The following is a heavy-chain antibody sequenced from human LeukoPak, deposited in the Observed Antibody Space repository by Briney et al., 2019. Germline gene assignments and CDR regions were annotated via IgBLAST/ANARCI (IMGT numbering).Heavy chain of an antibody. Sequence: SETLSLTCTVSGDSINGFYWSWIRQPPGKGLEWVAYIYYAGRTTYNPSLKSRVTISVDTSKNQFSLKLTSLTAADTAVYYCARGVDTAMVDKCYYYYGMDVWGQGTTVTVSS. D-gene: IGHD5-18*01. J-gene: IGHJ6*02. V-gene: IGHV4-59*08. CDR3: ARGVDTAMVDKCYYYYGMDV. CDR2: IYYAGRT. CDR1: GDSINGFY.